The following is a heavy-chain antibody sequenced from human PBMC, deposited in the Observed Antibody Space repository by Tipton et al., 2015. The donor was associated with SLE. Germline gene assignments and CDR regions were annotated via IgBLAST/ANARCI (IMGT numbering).Heavy chain of an antibody. J-gene: IGHJ6*02. CDR1: GGSISSGNYY. V-gene: IGHV4-61*02. Sequence: TLSLTCTVSGGSISSGNYYWSWIRQPAGKGLEWIGRLFTSGSTNYNPSLKSRVSISVDTSKNQFSLNLSSVTAADTAVYYCARVVAVGATHYYDMDVWGQGTTVTVSS. CDR2: LFTSGST. CDR3: ARVVAVGATHYYDMDV. D-gene: IGHD2-15*01.